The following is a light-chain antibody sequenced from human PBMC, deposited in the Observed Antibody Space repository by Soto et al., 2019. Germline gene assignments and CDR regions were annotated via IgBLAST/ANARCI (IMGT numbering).Light chain of an antibody. Sequence: DIQVTQSPSTLSASVADRVTITCRASQSISSWLAWYQQKPGKAPKLLIYKASSLESGVPARSSGSGSGTEFTLTISSLQPDDFATYYCQQYNSHRGAFGQGTKVDIK. CDR3: QQYNSHRGA. CDR2: KAS. V-gene: IGKV1-5*03. J-gene: IGKJ1*01. CDR1: QSISSW.